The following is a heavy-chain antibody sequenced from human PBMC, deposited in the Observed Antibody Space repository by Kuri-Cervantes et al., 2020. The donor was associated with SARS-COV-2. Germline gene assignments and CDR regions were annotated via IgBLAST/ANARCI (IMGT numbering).Heavy chain of an antibody. CDR2: ISRRSSYI. Sequence: GGSLRLSCAASGFTFSTYKMNWVRQAPGKGLEWVSPISRRSSYIYYADSVKGRFTISRDNSKNSLYLQMNSLRAEDTAVYYCARAGWYYDSSGYLIDYWGQGTLVTLSS. D-gene: IGHD3-22*01. J-gene: IGHJ4*02. V-gene: IGHV3-21*01. CDR1: GFTFSTYK. CDR3: ARAGWYYDSSGYLIDY.